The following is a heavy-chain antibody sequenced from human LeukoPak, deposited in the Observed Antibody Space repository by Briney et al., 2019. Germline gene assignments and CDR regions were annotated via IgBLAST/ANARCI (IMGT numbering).Heavy chain of an antibody. J-gene: IGHJ4*02. CDR1: GGSISSSDYY. V-gene: IGHV4-30-4*01. CDR3: ASTIDGDYAY. D-gene: IGHD4-17*01. Sequence: SETLSLTCTVSGGSISSSDYYWSWIRQPPGKGLEWIGYIYYSGSTYYNPSLKSRVTISVDTSKNQFSLKLSSVTAADTAVYYCASTIDGDYAYWGQGTLVTVSS. CDR2: IYYSGST.